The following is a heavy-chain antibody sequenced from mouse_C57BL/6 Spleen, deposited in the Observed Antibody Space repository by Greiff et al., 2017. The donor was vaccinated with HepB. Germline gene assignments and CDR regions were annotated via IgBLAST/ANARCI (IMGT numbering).Heavy chain of an antibody. CDR2: INPGSGGT. V-gene: IGHV1-54*01. J-gene: IGHJ3*01. CDR3: ARDGNNLFAY. CDR1: GYAFTNYL. Sequence: VKLQESGAELVRPGTSVKVSCKASGYAFTNYLIEWVKQRPGQGLEWIGVINPGSGGTNYNEKFKGKATLTADKSSSTAYMQLSSLTSEDSAVYFCARDGNNLFAYWGQGTLVTVSA. D-gene: IGHD2-1*01.